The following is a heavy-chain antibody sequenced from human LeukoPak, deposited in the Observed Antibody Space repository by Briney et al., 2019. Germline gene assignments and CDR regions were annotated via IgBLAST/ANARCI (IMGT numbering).Heavy chain of an antibody. D-gene: IGHD3-3*01. CDR2: IYPGASDT. CDR1: WYSFTSYW. J-gene: IGHJ6*03. V-gene: IGHV5-51*01. CDR3: ARRSITIPSYYMDV. Sequence: GEALQISFKGAWYSFTSYWIGWGRPMPGKGLEGRGIIYPGASDTRYSPSFQGQVTISADKSITTAYLQWSSLKPSDTAMYYCARRSITIPSYYMDVWGKGTTVTVSS.